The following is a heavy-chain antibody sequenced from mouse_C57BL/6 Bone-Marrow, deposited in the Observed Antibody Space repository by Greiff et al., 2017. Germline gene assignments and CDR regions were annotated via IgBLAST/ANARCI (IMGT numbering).Heavy chain of an antibody. Sequence: VQLKESGGGLVKPGGSLKLSCAASGFTFSSYAMSWVRQTPEKRLEWVATISDGGSYTYYPDNVKGRFTISRDNAKNNLYLQMSHLKSEDTAMYYCARVRFDYWGQGTTLTVSS. V-gene: IGHV5-4*01. CDR2: ISDGGSYT. CDR1: GFTFSSYA. J-gene: IGHJ2*01. CDR3: ARVRFDY.